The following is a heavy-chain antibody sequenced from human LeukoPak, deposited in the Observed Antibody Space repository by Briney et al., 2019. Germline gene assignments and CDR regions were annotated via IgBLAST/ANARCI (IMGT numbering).Heavy chain of an antibody. J-gene: IGHJ4*02. Sequence: GGSLRLSCAGSGFTFSITAMSWVRQAPGKGLEWVSTINSSGGGTYYADSVKGRFTISRDNSKNTLYLQMYSLRAEDTAVYYCANDLGWIQLNLGRGQGTLVTVSS. D-gene: IGHD5-18*01. CDR1: GFTFSITA. V-gene: IGHV3-23*01. CDR3: ANDLGWIQLNLG. CDR2: INSSGGGT.